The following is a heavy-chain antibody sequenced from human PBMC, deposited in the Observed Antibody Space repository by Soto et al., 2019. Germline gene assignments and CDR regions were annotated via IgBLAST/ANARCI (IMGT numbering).Heavy chain of an antibody. CDR1: GGSISSGDYY. Sequence: QVQLQESGPGLVKPSRTLSLTCTVSGGSISSGDYYWSWIRQPPGKGLEWIGYIYYSGSTYYNPSLKSRVTISVDTSKNQFSLKLSSVTAADTAVYYCASSITHWYSSSWFDYWGQGTLVTVSS. CDR3: ASSITHWYSSSWFDY. J-gene: IGHJ4*02. D-gene: IGHD6-13*01. V-gene: IGHV4-30-4*01. CDR2: IYYSGST.